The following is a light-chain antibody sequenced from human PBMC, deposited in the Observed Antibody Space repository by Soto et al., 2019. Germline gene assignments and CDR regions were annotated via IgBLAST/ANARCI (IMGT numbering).Light chain of an antibody. V-gene: IGKV1-5*03. J-gene: IGKJ2*02. CDR3: QQYKSYSRGT. CDR2: KAS. CDR1: QSISSW. Sequence: DIQMTQSPSTLSASVGDRVTITCRASQSISSWLAWYQQKPGKAPKLLIYKASSLESGVPSRFSGSGSGTEFTLTISSLQPDDFATYYCQQYKSYSRGTFGQGTKLEIK.